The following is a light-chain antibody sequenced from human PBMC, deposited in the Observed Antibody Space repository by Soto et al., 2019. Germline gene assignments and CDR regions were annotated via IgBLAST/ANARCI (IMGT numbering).Light chain of an antibody. V-gene: IGKV1-6*02. CDR3: LQLKSYPWT. CDR2: AAS. J-gene: IGKJ1*01. CDR1: QGIRND. Sequence: AIQMTQSPSSLSASVGDRVTVTCRASQGIRNDLSWYQQKPGKAPKLLIYAASSLQSGVPSRFSGSGSGTDFSLSITSLQPEDFATYYCLQLKSYPWTFGQGTRIEIK.